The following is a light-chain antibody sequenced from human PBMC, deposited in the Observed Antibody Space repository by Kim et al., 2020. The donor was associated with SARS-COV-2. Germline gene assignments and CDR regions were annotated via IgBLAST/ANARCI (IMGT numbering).Light chain of an antibody. J-gene: IGLJ2*01. CDR1: GEKY. V-gene: IGLV3-1*01. Sequence: GEKYTSWYQHKSGPSPVVVIYQDSKRPAGMTERFSGSSSGNTATLTISGTQPMDEADYYCQTWDSTTVIFGGGTQLTVL. CDR3: QTWDSTTVI. CDR2: QDS.